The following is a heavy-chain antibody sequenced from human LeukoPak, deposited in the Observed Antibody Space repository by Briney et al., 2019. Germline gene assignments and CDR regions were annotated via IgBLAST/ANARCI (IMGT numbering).Heavy chain of an antibody. Sequence: SETLSLTCAVHGGSFSGYYWSWIRQPPGKGLEWIGEINHSGSTNYNPSLKSRVTISVDTSKNQFSLKLSSVTAADTAVYYCASRKWLVSWGQGTLVTVSS. CDR2: INHSGST. D-gene: IGHD6-19*01. V-gene: IGHV4-34*01. CDR1: GGSFSGYY. CDR3: ASRKWLVS. J-gene: IGHJ4*02.